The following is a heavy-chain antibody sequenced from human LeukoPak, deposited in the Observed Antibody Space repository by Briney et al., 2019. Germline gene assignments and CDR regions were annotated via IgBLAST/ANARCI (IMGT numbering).Heavy chain of an antibody. D-gene: IGHD5-24*01. CDR2: IKEDGTET. Sequence: GSLRLSCAASGFMFSSNWMSWVRLAPGKGLEWVANIKEDGTETYYVDSVKGRFTISRDNAKNSLYLQMNSLRVEDTAVYYCAKEGRGLQTYWGQGTLVTVSS. J-gene: IGHJ4*02. CDR1: GFMFSSNW. CDR3: AKEGRGLQTY. V-gene: IGHV3-7*03.